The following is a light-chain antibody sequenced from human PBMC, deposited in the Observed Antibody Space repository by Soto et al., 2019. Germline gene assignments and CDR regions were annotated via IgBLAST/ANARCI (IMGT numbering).Light chain of an antibody. J-gene: IGKJ1*01. CDR1: QSVSSSY. CDR2: CAS. Sequence: EIVLTQSPGTLSLSPGERATLSCRASQSVSSSYLAWYQQKPGQAPRLLIYCASSRATGIPDRFSGSGSGTDFTLTISRLEPEDWAVYYCQQYGNSPQTFGQGTKVEIK. V-gene: IGKV3-20*01. CDR3: QQYGNSPQT.